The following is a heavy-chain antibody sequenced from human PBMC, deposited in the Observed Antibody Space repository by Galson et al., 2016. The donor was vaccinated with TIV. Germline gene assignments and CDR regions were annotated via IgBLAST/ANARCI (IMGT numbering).Heavy chain of an antibody. Sequence: QSGAEVKKPGESLKISCKTSGYRFTTNWIAWVRQVPGKGLEWMGIIFPGDSETRYSPSFQGQVTISVDKSFSTAYLQWSYLKTSDSAMYYCASLGDSSGSHLTYAFDIRGQGTLITVSS. CDR2: IFPGDSET. CDR1: GYRFTTNW. V-gene: IGHV5-51*03. CDR3: ASLGDSSGSHLTYAFDI. D-gene: IGHD3-22*01. J-gene: IGHJ3*02.